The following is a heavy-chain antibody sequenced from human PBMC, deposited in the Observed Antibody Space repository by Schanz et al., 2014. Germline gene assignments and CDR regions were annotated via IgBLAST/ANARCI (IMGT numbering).Heavy chain of an antibody. CDR2: ISARGHRT. J-gene: IGHJ3*02. V-gene: IGHV3-23*04. CDR1: GFTFDDHA. D-gene: IGHD6-19*01. Sequence: VQLVESGGGVVHPGGSLRLSCAASGFTFDDHAMHWVRQVPGKGLEWVSGISARGHRTQYADSVKGRFTISRDNSKNTLYLQMNSLIAEDTAVYYCAKCIGWYGRFAFDIWGQGTMVTVSS. CDR3: AKCIGWYGRFAFDI.